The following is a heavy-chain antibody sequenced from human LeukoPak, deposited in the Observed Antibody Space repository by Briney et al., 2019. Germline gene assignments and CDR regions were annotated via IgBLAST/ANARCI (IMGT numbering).Heavy chain of an antibody. CDR3: ARTSHPHGSSWLFDY. CDR1: GGSFSGYY. Sequence: SETLSLTCAVYGGSFSGYYWSWIRQPPGKGLGWIGEINHSGSTNYNPSLKSRVTISVDTSKNQFSLQLSSVTAADTAVYYCARTSHPHGSSWLFDYWGQGTLVTVSS. J-gene: IGHJ4*02. CDR2: INHSGST. D-gene: IGHD6-13*01. V-gene: IGHV4-34*01.